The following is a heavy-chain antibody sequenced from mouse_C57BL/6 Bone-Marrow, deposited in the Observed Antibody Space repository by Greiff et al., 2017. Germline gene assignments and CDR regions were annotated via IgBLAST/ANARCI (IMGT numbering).Heavy chain of an antibody. CDR1: GYTFTSYW. CDR2: IYPSDSET. CDR3: ARGTAQATY. J-gene: IGHJ3*01. V-gene: IGHV1-61*01. Sequence: QVQLQQPGAELVRPGSSVKLSCQASGYTFTSYWMDWVKQRPGQGLEWIGNIYPSDSETHYNQTFKDKATLTVDNASSTAYMQLSSRTSEDSAVDYCARGTAQATYWGQGTLVTVSA. D-gene: IGHD3-2*02.